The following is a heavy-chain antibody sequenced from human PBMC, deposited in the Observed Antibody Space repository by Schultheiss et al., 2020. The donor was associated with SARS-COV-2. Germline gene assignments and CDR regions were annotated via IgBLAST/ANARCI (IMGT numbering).Heavy chain of an antibody. CDR2: INHSGST. CDR1: GGSFSGYY. CDR3: ARAAYYDFWSGYYTGDYYYMDV. J-gene: IGHJ6*03. Sequence: SETLSLTCAVYGGSFSGYYWSWIRQPPGKGLEWIGEINHSGSTNYNPSLKSPVTISVDTSKNQFSLKLSSVTAADTAVYYCARAAYYDFWSGYYTGDYYYMDVWGKGTTVTVSS. D-gene: IGHD3-3*01. V-gene: IGHV4-34*01.